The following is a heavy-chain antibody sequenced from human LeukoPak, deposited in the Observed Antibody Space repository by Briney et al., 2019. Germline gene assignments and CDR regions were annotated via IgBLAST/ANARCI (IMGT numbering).Heavy chain of an antibody. CDR3: ARADSSGYYRSSWFDP. CDR1: GGTFSSYA. V-gene: IGHV1-69*04. J-gene: IGHJ5*02. CDR2: IIPILGIA. Sequence: ASVKVSCKASGGTFSSYAISWVRQAPGQGLEWMGRIIPILGIANYAQKFQGRVTITADKSTSTAYMELSSLRSEDTAVYYCARADSSGYYRSSWFDPWGQGTLVTVSS. D-gene: IGHD3-22*01.